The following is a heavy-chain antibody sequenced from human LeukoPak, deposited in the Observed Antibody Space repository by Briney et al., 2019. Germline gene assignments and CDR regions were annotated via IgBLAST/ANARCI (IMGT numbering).Heavy chain of an antibody. CDR3: AKASIAVAGPPTRFDY. J-gene: IGHJ4*02. D-gene: IGHD6-19*01. V-gene: IGHV3-23*01. Sequence: GGSLRLSCAASGFTFSSYGMSWVRQAPGKGLEWVSAISGSGGSTYYADSVKGRFTISRDNTKNTLYLQMNSLRAEDTAVYYCAKASIAVAGPPTRFDYWGQGTLVTVSS. CDR2: ISGSGGST. CDR1: GFTFSSYG.